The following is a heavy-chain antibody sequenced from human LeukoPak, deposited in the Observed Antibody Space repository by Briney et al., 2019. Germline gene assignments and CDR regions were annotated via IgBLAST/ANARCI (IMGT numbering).Heavy chain of an antibody. D-gene: IGHD6-19*01. Sequence: QAGGSLRLSCAASGFTFSSYAMSWVRQAPGKGMEWVSAISGSGGSTYYADSVTGRFTISRDNSKNTLYLQMNSLRAEDTAVYYCASGVYSSGWYLDYWGQGTLVTVSS. CDR1: GFTFSSYA. CDR3: ASGVYSSGWYLDY. CDR2: ISGSGGST. J-gene: IGHJ4*02. V-gene: IGHV3-23*01.